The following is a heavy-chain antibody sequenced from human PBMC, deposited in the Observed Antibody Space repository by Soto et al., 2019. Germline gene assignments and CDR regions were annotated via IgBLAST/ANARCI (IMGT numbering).Heavy chain of an antibody. D-gene: IGHD1-26*01. CDR1: GGSISSSSYY. CDR3: ARRVYSGSYPAHFDY. J-gene: IGHJ4*02. CDR2: IYYSGST. V-gene: IGHV4-39*01. Sequence: QLQLQESGPGLVKPSETLSLTCTVSGGSISSSSYYWGWIRQPPGKGLEWIGSIYYSGSTYYNPSLKTRVTISVDTSKNQFSLKLSSVTAADTAVYYCARRVYSGSYPAHFDYWGQGTLLPVSS.